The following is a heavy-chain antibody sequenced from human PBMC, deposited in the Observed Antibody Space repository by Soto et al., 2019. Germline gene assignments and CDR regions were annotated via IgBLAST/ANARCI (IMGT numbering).Heavy chain of an antibody. J-gene: IGHJ5*02. CDR1: GDSVSSNSAA. Sequence: SQTLSLTCAISGDSVSSNSAAWNWIRQSPSRGLEWLGRTYYRSKWYNDYAVSVKSRITINPDTSKNQFSLQLNSVTPEDTAVYYCARAHSESRSTIFGVDLNWFDPWGQGTPVPVSS. CDR3: ARAHSESRSTIFGVDLNWFDP. D-gene: IGHD3-3*01. V-gene: IGHV6-1*01. CDR2: TYYRSKWYN.